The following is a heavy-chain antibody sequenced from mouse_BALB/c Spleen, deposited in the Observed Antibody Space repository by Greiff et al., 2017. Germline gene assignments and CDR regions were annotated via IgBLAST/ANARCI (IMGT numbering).Heavy chain of an antibody. V-gene: IGHV1-69*02. CDR3: ARGYRGYFDY. CDR2: IDPSDSYT. J-gene: IGHJ2*01. Sequence: QVQLKQPGAELVKPGASVKLSCKASGYTFTSYWMHWVKQRPGQGLEWIGEIDPSDSYTNYNQKFKGKATLTVDKSSSTAYMQLSSLTSEDSAVYYCARGYRGYFDYWGQGTTLTVSS. D-gene: IGHD2-14*01. CDR1: GYTFTSYW.